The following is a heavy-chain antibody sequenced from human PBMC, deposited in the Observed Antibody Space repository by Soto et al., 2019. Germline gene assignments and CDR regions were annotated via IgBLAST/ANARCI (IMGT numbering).Heavy chain of an antibody. D-gene: IGHD3-16*01. CDR3: ARDGGRGYGMDV. J-gene: IGHJ6*02. Sequence: EVQVVESGGGLVQPGGSLRLSCVGSGFALRNHAMDWVRQAPGKGLEWVSYISGPSDVIYYADSVRGRFSVSRDNAKNSEYLQMSSLRDEDTAVYYCARDGGRGYGMDVWGQGTTVTVSS. V-gene: IGHV3-48*02. CDR1: GFALRNHA. CDR2: ISGPSDVI.